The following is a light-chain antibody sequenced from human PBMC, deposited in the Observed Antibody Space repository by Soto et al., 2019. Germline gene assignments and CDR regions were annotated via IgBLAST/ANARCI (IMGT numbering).Light chain of an antibody. Sequence: QSALTQPASVSGSPGQSITISCIGTISDVGDYNYVSWYQQHPDKAPKLMIYDVSNRPSGVSNRFSGSKSGNTASLTISGLHPEDEADYYCSSYRSSSPLVVFGGGTKVTVL. V-gene: IGLV2-14*01. CDR2: DVS. J-gene: IGLJ2*01. CDR3: SSYRSSSPLVV. CDR1: ISDVGDYNY.